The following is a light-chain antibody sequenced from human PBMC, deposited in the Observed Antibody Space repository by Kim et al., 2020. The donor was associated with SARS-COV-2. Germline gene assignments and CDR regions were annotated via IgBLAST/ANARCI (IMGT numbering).Light chain of an antibody. V-gene: IGLV1-44*01. CDR2: GND. CDR3: ASWDDTMRGWV. J-gene: IGLJ3*02. Sequence: SGLTQPPSASGTPGQRVTISCSGGSSNVGTNTLNWYQQLPEAAPKLLIYGNDQRPSGVPARFSGSKSGTSASLAISGLQSDDEADYYCASWDDTMRGWVFGGGTKVTVL. CDR1: SSNVGTNT.